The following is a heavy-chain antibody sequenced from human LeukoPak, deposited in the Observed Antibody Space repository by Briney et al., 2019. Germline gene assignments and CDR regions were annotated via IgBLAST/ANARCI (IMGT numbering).Heavy chain of an antibody. D-gene: IGHD6-13*01. CDR1: GYTFTDYY. Sequence: ASVKVSCKASGYTFTDYYIHWVRQAPRQGLEWMGRINCITGDIRSAQKFQGRVTMTRDTSISTAYMQLSSLRSDDTAVYYCAREIAATGAAVDYWGQGILVTVSS. CDR2: INCITGDI. J-gene: IGHJ4*02. V-gene: IGHV1-2*06. CDR3: AREIAATGAAVDY.